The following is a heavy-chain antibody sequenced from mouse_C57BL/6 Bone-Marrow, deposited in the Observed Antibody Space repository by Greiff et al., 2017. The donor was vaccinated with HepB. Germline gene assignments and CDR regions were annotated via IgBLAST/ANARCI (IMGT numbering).Heavy chain of an antibody. CDR2: IHPNSGST. Sequence: VQLQQSGAELAKPGASVKLSCKASGYTFTSYWMHWVKQRPGQGLEWIGMIHPNSGSTNYNEKFKSKATLTVDKSSSTAYMQLSSLTSEDSAVYYCARSYYYGSSYGYWGQGTTLTVSS. CDR3: ARSYYYGSSYGY. V-gene: IGHV1-64*01. CDR1: GYTFTSYW. D-gene: IGHD1-1*01. J-gene: IGHJ2*01.